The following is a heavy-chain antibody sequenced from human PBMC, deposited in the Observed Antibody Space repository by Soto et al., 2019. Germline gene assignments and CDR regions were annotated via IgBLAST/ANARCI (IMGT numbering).Heavy chain of an antibody. V-gene: IGHV5-10-1*01. Sequence: PGESLKISCRGSGYSFAGYWITWVRQKPGKGLEWMGRINPSDSQTYYSPSFRGHVTISATKSITTVFLQWSSLRASDTAMYYCARQIYDSDTGPNFQYYFDSWGQGTPVTVSS. CDR3: ARQIYDSDTGPNFQYYFDS. CDR1: GYSFAGYW. J-gene: IGHJ4*02. CDR2: INPSDSQT. D-gene: IGHD3-22*01.